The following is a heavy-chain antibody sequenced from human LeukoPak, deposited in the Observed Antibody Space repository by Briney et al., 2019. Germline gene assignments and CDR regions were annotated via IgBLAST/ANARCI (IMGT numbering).Heavy chain of an antibody. Sequence: SETLSLTCTVSGGSISSSSYYWGWIRQPPGKGLEWIGSIYYSGSTYYNPSLKSRVTISVDKSKNQFSLKLSSATAADTAVYYCARGAPDDYVWGSYRSDAFDIWGQGTMVTVSS. CDR3: ARGAPDDYVWGSYRSDAFDI. CDR2: IYYSGST. V-gene: IGHV4-39*07. CDR1: GGSISSSSYY. J-gene: IGHJ3*02. D-gene: IGHD3-16*02.